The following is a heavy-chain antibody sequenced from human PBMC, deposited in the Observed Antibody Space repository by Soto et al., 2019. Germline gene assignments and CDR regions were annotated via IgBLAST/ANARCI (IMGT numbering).Heavy chain of an antibody. J-gene: IGHJ4*02. CDR2: ISTSRGNT. V-gene: IGHV1-18*01. Sequence: QVQLVQSGSEVEKPGASVKLSCKASGYTFTDHSLSWVRLAPGKGLEWMGWISTSRGNTNFAQKFQGRLTLTTDTSTTTAYMELKSLRSDDTAVYYCARDRTNFLDYWGQGILVTVSS. CDR1: GYTFTDHS. CDR3: ARDRTNFLDY. D-gene: IGHD2-8*01.